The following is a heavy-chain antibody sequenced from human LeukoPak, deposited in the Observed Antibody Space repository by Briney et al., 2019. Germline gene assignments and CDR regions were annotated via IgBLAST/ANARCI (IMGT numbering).Heavy chain of an antibody. CDR2: INHSGST. V-gene: IGHV4-34*01. D-gene: IGHD3-10*01. CDR3: ARGGVLLWFGNYYFDY. Sequence: TSETLSLTCAVYGGSFSGYYWSWIRQPPGKGLEWIGEINHSGSTNYNPSLKSRVTISVDTSKNQFSLKLSSVTAADTAVYYCARGGVLLWFGNYYFDYWGQGTLVTVSS. CDR1: GGSFSGYY. J-gene: IGHJ4*02.